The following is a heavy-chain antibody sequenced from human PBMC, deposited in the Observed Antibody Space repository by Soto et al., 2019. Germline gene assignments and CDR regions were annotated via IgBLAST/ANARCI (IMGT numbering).Heavy chain of an antibody. J-gene: IGHJ5*02. Sequence: SETLSLTCTVSGDSISSTGGWSWVRQSTGKGLERIGDIYHGGSTNYNPSLKSRVTISIDKSKNQFSLKLKSVTAADTAVYFCALTGEVYYYDNSRLPFDPWGKRTLVTVSS. V-gene: IGHV4-4*02. CDR1: GDSISSTGG. CDR3: ALTGEVYYYDNSRLPFDP. CDR2: IYHGGST. D-gene: IGHD3-22*01.